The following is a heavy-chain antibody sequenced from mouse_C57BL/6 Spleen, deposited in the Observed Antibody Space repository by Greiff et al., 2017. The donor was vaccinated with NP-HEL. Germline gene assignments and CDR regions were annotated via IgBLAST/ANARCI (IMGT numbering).Heavy chain of an antibody. CDR3: ARDGYYGSSYGYFDY. J-gene: IGHJ2*01. CDR2: IYPGDGDT. Sequence: QVQLQQSGPELVKPGASVKISCKASGYAFSSSWMNWVKQRPGKGLEWIGRIYPGDGDTNYNGKFKGKATLTADKSSSTAYMQLSSLTSEDSAVYFCARDGYYGSSYGYFDYWGQGTTLTVSS. V-gene: IGHV1-82*01. CDR1: GYAFSSSW. D-gene: IGHD1-1*01.